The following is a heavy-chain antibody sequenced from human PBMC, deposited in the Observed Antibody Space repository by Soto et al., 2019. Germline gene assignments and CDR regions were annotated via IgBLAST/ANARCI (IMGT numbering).Heavy chain of an antibody. V-gene: IGHV3-23*01. D-gene: IGHD3-22*01. J-gene: IGHJ4*02. CDR2: ITGSGDNT. CDR1: GFTFSTYV. CDR3: AKNYYDTSGPDY. Sequence: SLRLSCAASGFTFSTYVVSWARQAPGKGLEWVSVITGSGDNTYYADSVKGRFTISRDNSKNTLYLQMNSLRAEDTAVYYCAKNYYDTSGPDYWGQGTLVTVSS.